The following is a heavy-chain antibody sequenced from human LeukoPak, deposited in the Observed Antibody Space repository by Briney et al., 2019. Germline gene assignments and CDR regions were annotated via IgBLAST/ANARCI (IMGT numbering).Heavy chain of an antibody. CDR2: IYHSGST. Sequence: SETLSLTCTVSGGSISSGGYYWSWIRQPPGKGLEWIGYIYHSGSTYYNPSLKSRVTISVDRSKNQFSLKLSSVTAADTAVYYCARDIEGLDYWGQGTLVTVSS. V-gene: IGHV4-30-2*01. J-gene: IGHJ4*02. CDR3: ARDIEGLDY. CDR1: GGSISSGGYY.